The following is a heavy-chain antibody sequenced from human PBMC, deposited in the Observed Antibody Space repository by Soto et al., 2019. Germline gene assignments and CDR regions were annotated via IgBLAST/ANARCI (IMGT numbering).Heavy chain of an antibody. Sequence: QVQLVESGGGVVQPGRSLRLSCAASGFTFSSYAMHWVRQAPGKGLEWVAVISYDGSNKYYADSVKGRFTISRDNSKNTLYLQMNILRAEDTAVYYCARAHRTTPYGDYYYYGMDVWGQGTTVTVSS. D-gene: IGHD1-1*01. J-gene: IGHJ6*02. CDR2: ISYDGSNK. CDR3: ARAHRTTPYGDYYYYGMDV. V-gene: IGHV3-30-3*01. CDR1: GFTFSSYA.